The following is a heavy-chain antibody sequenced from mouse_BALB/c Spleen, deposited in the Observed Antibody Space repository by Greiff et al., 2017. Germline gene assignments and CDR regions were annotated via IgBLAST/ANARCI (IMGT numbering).Heavy chain of an antibody. CDR2: ISYSGST. V-gene: IGHV3-2*02. Sequence: VQLKESGPGLVKPSQSLSLTCTVTGYSITSDYAWNWIRQFPGNRLEWMGYISYSGSTSYNPSLKSRISITRDTSKNQFFLQLNSVTTEDTATYYCARGDYDYEGIAYWGQGTLVTVSA. D-gene: IGHD2-4*01. CDR1: GYSITSDYA. CDR3: ARGDYDYEGIAY. J-gene: IGHJ3*01.